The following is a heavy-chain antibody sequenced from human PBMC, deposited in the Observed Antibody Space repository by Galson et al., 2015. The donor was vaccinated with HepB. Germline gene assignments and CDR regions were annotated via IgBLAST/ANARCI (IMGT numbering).Heavy chain of an antibody. CDR2: MSGTGDNT. D-gene: IGHD2-2*01. J-gene: IGHJ4*02. V-gene: IGHV3-23*01. CDR1: GFSFGSYT. CDR3: AKDSRVGCNGTSCFLLDS. Sequence: SLRLSCAASGFSFGSYTMNWVRQAPGKGLEWVSGMSGTGDNTYYADSVRGRFTISRDNSKNTLYLHMRSLRAEDTAIYYCAKDSRVGCNGTSCFLLDSWGQGTLVTVSS.